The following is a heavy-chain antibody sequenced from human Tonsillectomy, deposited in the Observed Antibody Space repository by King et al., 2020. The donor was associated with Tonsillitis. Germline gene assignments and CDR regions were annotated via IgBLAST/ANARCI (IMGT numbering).Heavy chain of an antibody. CDR1: GFTFSSYA. D-gene: IGHD2-15*01. Sequence: VQLVESGGGLVQPGGSLRLSCAASGFTFSSYAMSWVRQAPGKGLEWVSAISGSGGSTYYADSVEGRFTISRDNSKNTLYLQMNSLRAEDTAVYYCAKAGGYCSGGSCYFEYFQHWGQGTLVTVSS. J-gene: IGHJ1*01. CDR2: ISGSGGST. V-gene: IGHV3-23*04. CDR3: AKAGGYCSGGSCYFEYFQH.